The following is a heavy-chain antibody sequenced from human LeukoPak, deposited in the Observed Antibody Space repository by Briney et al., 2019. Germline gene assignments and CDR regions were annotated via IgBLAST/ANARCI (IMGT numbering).Heavy chain of an antibody. Sequence: GGSLRLSCAASGFTFSSYAMSWVRQAPGKGLEWVSGISGSGGSTYSADSVKGRFTISRDNSKKTLYLRMNSLRAEDTAVYYCARDHIVGATNFDDWGQGTLVTVSS. D-gene: IGHD1-26*01. CDR2: ISGSGGST. CDR1: GFTFSSYA. CDR3: ARDHIVGATNFDD. J-gene: IGHJ4*02. V-gene: IGHV3-23*01.